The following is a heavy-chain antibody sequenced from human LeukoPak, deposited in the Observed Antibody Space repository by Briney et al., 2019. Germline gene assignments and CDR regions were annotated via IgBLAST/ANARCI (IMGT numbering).Heavy chain of an antibody. CDR1: GGSFSGYY. CDR3: ARGVATGTTALYYFDY. J-gene: IGHJ4*02. V-gene: IGHV4-34*01. D-gene: IGHD1-1*01. Sequence: SETLSLTCAVYGGSFSGYYWSWIRQPPGKGLEWIGEINHSGSTNYNPSLKSRVTISVDTSKNQFSLKLGSVTAADTAVYYCARGVATGTTALYYFDYWGQGTLVTVSS. CDR2: INHSGST.